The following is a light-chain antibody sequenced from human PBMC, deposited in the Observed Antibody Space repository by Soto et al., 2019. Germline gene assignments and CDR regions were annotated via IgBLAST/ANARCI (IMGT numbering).Light chain of an antibody. CDR3: QERNRWPRGT. CDR1: QSVSVN. V-gene: IGKV3-11*01. Sequence: EVVLTQSPAILSLSPGERATLFCRASQSVSVNFAWYQQKPGQPPRPLIYTASDRAPGIPARFSASGSGTDFTLTISSLEPEDFAVYFCQERNRWPRGTFGAGTKVDIK. CDR2: TAS. J-gene: IGKJ4*01.